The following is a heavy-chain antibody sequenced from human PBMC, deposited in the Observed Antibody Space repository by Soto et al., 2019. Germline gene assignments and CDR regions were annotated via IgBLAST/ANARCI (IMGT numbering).Heavy chain of an antibody. CDR2: IKQDGSEK. Sequence: GGSLRLSCAASGFTFSNYWMTWVRQAPGKGLEWVANIKQDGSEKYYVDSVRGRFTISRDNAKNSLYLQMNSLRAEDTAVYYCAKDENSFDYWGQGTQVTVSS. CDR3: AKDENSFDY. V-gene: IGHV3-7*01. CDR1: GFTFSNYW. J-gene: IGHJ4*02.